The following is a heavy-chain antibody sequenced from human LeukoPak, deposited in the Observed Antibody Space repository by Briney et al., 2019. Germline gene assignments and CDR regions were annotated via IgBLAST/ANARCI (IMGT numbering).Heavy chain of an antibody. J-gene: IGHJ4*02. Sequence: EASVKVSCKASGYTFTSYDINWVRQAPGQGLEWMGWINPNSGGTNYAQKFQGRVTMTRDTSISTAHMELGRLRSDDTAVYYCARGETAATGFDYWGQGTLVTVSS. CDR2: INPNSGGT. D-gene: IGHD2-15*01. CDR3: ARGETAATGFDY. V-gene: IGHV1-2*02. CDR1: GYTFTSYD.